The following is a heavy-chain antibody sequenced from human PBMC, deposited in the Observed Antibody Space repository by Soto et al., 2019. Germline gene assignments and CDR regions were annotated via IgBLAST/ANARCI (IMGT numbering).Heavy chain of an antibody. D-gene: IGHD3-3*01. V-gene: IGHV4-39*01. CDR1: GGSISSSSYN. CDR2: IYYSGST. Sequence: QLQLQESGPGLVKPSETLSLTCTVSGGSISSSSYNWGWIRQPPGKGLEWIGSIYYSGSTYYNPSLKSRVTISVDTSKNQFSLKLSSVTAADTAVYYCARRWRQSRAHDAFDIWGQGTMVTVSS. J-gene: IGHJ3*02. CDR3: ARRWRQSRAHDAFDI.